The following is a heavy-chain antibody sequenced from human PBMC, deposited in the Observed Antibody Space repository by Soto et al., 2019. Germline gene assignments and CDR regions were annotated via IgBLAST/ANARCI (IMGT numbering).Heavy chain of an antibody. D-gene: IGHD2-15*01. CDR3: ASQDSAFHV. Sequence: GGSLRLSCAASGFAPGFTFSSYGMNWVRQAPGKGLEWVSHISGSGAGTNYAESVKGRFTISRDNSRNVLYLQMNSLKTEDMALYYCASQDSAFHVWGHGTMVTVSS. CDR2: ISGSGAGT. V-gene: IGHV3-23*01. J-gene: IGHJ3*01. CDR1: GFAPGFTFSSYG.